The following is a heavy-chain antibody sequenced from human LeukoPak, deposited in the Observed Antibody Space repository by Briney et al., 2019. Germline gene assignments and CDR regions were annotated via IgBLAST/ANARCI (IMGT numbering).Heavy chain of an antibody. V-gene: IGHV4-59*08. D-gene: IGHD1-26*01. J-gene: IGHJ4*02. CDR1: GGSISPYY. CDR2: ISYSGRA. CDR3: ARHSGASPHYFDY. Sequence: PSDTLSLTCTVSGGSISPYYWSWIRQSPGEKLEWIAYISYSGRAHYNPSLTSRVTISVDTSKNQLSLKLTSVTAADTAVYYRARHSGASPHYFDYWGRGTLVTVSS.